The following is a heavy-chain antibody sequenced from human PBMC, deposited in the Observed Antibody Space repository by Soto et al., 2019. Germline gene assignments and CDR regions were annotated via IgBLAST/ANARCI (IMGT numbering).Heavy chain of an antibody. CDR1: GFTFSSYA. Sequence: EVQLVESGGGLVQPGGSLRLSCAASGFTFSSYAMHWVRQAPGKGLEYVSAISSNGGSTYYANSVKGRFTISRDNSKNTLYLQMGSLRAEDMAVYYCARDLSMFRYDILTGSDVWGKGTTVTVSS. J-gene: IGHJ6*04. CDR3: ARDLSMFRYDILTGSDV. V-gene: IGHV3-64*01. D-gene: IGHD3-9*01. CDR2: ISSNGGST.